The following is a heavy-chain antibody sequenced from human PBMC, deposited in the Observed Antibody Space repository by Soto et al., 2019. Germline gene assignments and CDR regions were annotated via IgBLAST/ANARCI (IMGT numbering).Heavy chain of an antibody. CDR1: GGSFSGYI. J-gene: IGHJ4*02. CDR2: INHSGST. Sequence: QVQLQQWGAGLLKPSETLSLTCAVHGGSFSGYIWTWIRQPPGKGLQWSGQINHSGSTYYNPSLTSRVIISVPTSNDQFSLELCSVTAADTAVYYCARGLITGSSYSGGWYYSDYWCQGTLVTVSS. D-gene: IGHD1-26*01. V-gene: IGHV4-34*01. CDR3: ARGLITGSSYSGGWYYSDY.